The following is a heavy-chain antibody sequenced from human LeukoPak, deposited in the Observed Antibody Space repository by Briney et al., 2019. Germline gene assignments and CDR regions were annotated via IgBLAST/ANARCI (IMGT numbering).Heavy chain of an antibody. CDR2: ISAYNGNT. V-gene: IGHV1-18*01. D-gene: IGHD2-15*01. Sequence: ASVKVSCKASGGTFSSYAISWVRQAPGQGLEWMGWISAYNGNTNYAQKLQGRVTMTTDTSTSTAYMELRSLRSDDTAVYYCARACSGGSCYSDYWGQGTLVTVSS. J-gene: IGHJ4*02. CDR1: GGTFSSYA. CDR3: ARACSGGSCYSDY.